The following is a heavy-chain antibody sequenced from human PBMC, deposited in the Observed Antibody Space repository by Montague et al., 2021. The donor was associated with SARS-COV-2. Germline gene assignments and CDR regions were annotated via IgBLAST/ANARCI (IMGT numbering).Heavy chain of an antibody. CDR2: INQSGRT. J-gene: IGHJ4*02. V-gene: IGHV4-34*01. D-gene: IGHD3-10*01. CDR3: ARRGSSVWGVTVSAELDY. Sequence: SETLSLTCAVYGGSFSGYYWSCIRQPPEKGLEWIGEINQSGRTNNNPSLKSRVIISVDTSKNQFSLKPSSVTAADTAVYYCARRGSSVWGVTVSAELDYWGQGILVIVSS. CDR1: GGSFSGYY.